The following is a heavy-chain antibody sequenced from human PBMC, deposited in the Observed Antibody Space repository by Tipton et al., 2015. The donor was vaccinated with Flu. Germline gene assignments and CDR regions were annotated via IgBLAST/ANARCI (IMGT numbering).Heavy chain of an antibody. V-gene: IGHV4-59*07. D-gene: IGHD5-18*01. CDR3: ASASTGTAMAHGDYYYGMDV. Sequence: TLSLTCTVSGGSISSYYWSWIRQPPGKGLEWIGYIYYSGSTNYNPSLKSRVTISVDTSKNQFSLKLSSVTAADTAVYYCASASTGTAMAHGDYYYGMDVWAKGPRSPSP. CDR1: GGSISSYY. J-gene: IGHJ6*02. CDR2: IYYSGST.